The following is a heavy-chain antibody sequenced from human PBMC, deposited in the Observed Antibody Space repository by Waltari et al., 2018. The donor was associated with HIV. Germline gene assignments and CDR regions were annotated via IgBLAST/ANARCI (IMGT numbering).Heavy chain of an antibody. Sequence: EVQVVETGGGLIQPGGSLRLSCAASGFTVSSSYMSWVRQAPGKGLEWVSIINNDVTTYYTDSVKGRFTISRDNSKNTLYLQMNSLRAEDTALYYCARANYDFRYYFRYWGQGTLLTVSS. V-gene: IGHV3-53*02. CDR2: INNDVTT. D-gene: IGHD3-3*01. CDR3: ARANYDFRYYFRY. J-gene: IGHJ4*02. CDR1: GFTVSSSY.